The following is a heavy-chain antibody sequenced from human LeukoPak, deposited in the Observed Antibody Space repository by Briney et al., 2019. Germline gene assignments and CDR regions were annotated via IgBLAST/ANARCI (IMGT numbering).Heavy chain of an antibody. Sequence: SETLSLTCAVSGGSITSGDYSWSWIRQPPGKGLEWIGYIYYSGSTYYNPSLKSRVTISADTSKSQFSLMLSSVTAADTAVYYCARGVWDHSLLRNFDYWGQGTLVTVSS. D-gene: IGHD4-11*01. J-gene: IGHJ4*02. CDR2: IYYSGST. CDR1: GGSITSGDYS. CDR3: ARGVWDHSLLRNFDY. V-gene: IGHV4-30-4*07.